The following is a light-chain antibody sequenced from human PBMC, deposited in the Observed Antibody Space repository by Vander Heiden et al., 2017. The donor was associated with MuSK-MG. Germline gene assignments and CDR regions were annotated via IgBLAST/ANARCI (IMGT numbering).Light chain of an antibody. V-gene: IGLV6-57*01. CDR3: QSYDGSDQGL. J-gene: IGLJ2*01. Sequence: FMLTQPHSVSESPGQTVTISCTRSSGSIACTHFQWYQQRPGSSPTAVILMDNQGPSGVPDRFSGSVDSSSSSASLTITGLKTEDEADDYCQSYDGSDQGLFGGGTKLTVL. CDR1: SGSIACTH. CDR2: MDN.